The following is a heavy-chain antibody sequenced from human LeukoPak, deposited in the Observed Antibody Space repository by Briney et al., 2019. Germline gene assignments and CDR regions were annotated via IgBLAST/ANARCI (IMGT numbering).Heavy chain of an antibody. V-gene: IGHV4-39*07. Sequence: SETLSLTCTVSGGSISSSSYYWGWIRQPPGKGLEWIGSIYYSGSTYYNPSLKSRVTISVDTSKNQFSLKLSSVTAADTAVYYCARARGDYYDSSGYPILDYWGQGTLVTVSS. D-gene: IGHD3-22*01. CDR2: IYYSGST. CDR1: GGSISSSSYY. CDR3: ARARGDYYDSSGYPILDY. J-gene: IGHJ4*02.